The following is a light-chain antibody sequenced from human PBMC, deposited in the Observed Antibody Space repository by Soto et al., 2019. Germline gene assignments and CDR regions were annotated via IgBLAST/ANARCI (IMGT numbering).Light chain of an antibody. CDR3: QKYDTAPPT. CDR1: QGIIDY. J-gene: IGKJ1*01. V-gene: IGKV1-27*01. CDR2: AAS. Sequence: DLQMTQSPSSLSASVGDTVTITCRASQGIIDYLAWYQQRPGKVPKLLIYAASTLQTGVPSRFSGSGAGTDFTLTISSLQPEDVGSYYCQKYDTAPPTFGQGTRVEIK.